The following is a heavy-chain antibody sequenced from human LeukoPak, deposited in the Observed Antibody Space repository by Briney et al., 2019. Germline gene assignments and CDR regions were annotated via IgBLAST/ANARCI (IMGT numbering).Heavy chain of an antibody. D-gene: IGHD5-18*01. CDR1: GGSFSGYY. CDR2: INHSGST. CDR3: ARVVLLYSYGHIDI. Sequence: SETLSLTCAVYGGSFSGYYWSWVRQPPGKGLEWIGEINHSGSTNYNPSLKSRVTISVDTSKNQFSLKLSSVTAADTAVYYCARVVLLYSYGHIDIRGQGTKVTDPS. V-gene: IGHV4-34*01. J-gene: IGHJ3*02.